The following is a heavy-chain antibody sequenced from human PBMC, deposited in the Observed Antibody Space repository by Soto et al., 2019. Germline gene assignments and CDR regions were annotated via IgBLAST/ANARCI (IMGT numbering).Heavy chain of an antibody. D-gene: IGHD1-26*01. CDR2: ISTTSSTI. V-gene: IGHV3-48*01. Sequence: GGSLRLSCAASGFTFSSYSMNWVRHAPGKGLEWVSYISTTSSTIYYADSVKGRFTISRDNSKKILFLKMNSLRAGDTAVYYCANPLLDNSGRGYFDSWGQGTLVTVSS. J-gene: IGHJ4*02. CDR3: ANPLLDNSGRGYFDS. CDR1: GFTFSSYS.